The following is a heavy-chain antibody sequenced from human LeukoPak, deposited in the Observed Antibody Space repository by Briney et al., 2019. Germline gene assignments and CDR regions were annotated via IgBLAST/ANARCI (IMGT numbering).Heavy chain of an antibody. D-gene: IGHD5-12*01. V-gene: IGHV1-2*02. J-gene: IGHJ4*02. CDR1: GYTFTGYY. Sequence: GASVKVSCKASGYTFTGYYMHWVRQAPGQGLEWMGWINPNSGGTNYAQKFQGRVTMTRDTSISTAYMELSRLRSDDTAVCYCARQSSGGYGLGYWGQGTLVTVSS. CDR3: ARQSSGGYGLGY. CDR2: INPNSGGT.